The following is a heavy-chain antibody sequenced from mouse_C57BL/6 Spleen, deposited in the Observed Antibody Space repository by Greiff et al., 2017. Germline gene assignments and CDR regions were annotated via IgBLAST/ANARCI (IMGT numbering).Heavy chain of an antibody. Sequence: QVQLQQPGAELVRPGSSVKLSCKASGYTFTSYWMDWVKQRPGQGLEWIGNIHPSDSETHYNPKFKDKATLTVDKSSSTAYMQLSSLTSEDSAVYYCARRDYYGSSYGYAMDYWGQGTSVTVSS. CDR3: ARRDYYGSSYGYAMDY. CDR2: IHPSDSET. J-gene: IGHJ4*01. CDR1: GYTFTSYW. D-gene: IGHD1-1*01. V-gene: IGHV1-61*01.